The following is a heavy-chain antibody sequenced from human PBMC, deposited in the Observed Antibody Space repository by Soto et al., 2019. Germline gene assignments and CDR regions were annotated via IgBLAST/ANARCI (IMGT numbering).Heavy chain of an antibody. J-gene: IGHJ6*02. CDR1: GGPMNNYY. CDR2: MGYNGFT. Sequence: QVQLQESGPGLVKPSETLSLTCTISGGPMNNYYCSWFRQPRGQGLEWIGYMGYNGFTRYNPSLRSRAAISVDTAKNQFSLNLSSVTAADTALYYCARQGFGELHGLVDVWGQGITVTVSS. D-gene: IGHD3-10*01. V-gene: IGHV4-59*08. CDR3: ARQGFGELHGLVDV.